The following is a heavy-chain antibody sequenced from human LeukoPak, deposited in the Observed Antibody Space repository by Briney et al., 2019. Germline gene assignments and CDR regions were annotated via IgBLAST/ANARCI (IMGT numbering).Heavy chain of an antibody. J-gene: IGHJ3*02. V-gene: IGHV3-23*01. CDR2: ISGSGGST. Sequence: PGGSLRLSCAASGFTFSSYAMSWVRQAPGKGLEWVSAISGSGGSTYYADSVKGRFTISRDNSKNTLYLQMNSLRAEDTAVYYCAKDQGYCSGGSCYSGASDIWGQGTMVTVSS. CDR3: AKDQGYCSGGSCYSGASDI. D-gene: IGHD2-15*01. CDR1: GFTFSSYA.